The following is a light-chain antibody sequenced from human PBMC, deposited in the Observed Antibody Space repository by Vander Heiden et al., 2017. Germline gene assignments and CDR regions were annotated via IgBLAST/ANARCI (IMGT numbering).Light chain of an antibody. CDR1: QSVSSTY. CDR2: GAS. CDR3: LQYCSSPMT. V-gene: IGKV3-20*01. Sequence: EIVLTQSPGTLSLSPGERATLSCRASQSVSSTYLGWYQQKPGQAPRLLIYGASSRATGIPDRFSGSGSGTDFTLTISRLEPEDFAVYYCLQYCSSPMTFGQGTKVEIK. J-gene: IGKJ1*01.